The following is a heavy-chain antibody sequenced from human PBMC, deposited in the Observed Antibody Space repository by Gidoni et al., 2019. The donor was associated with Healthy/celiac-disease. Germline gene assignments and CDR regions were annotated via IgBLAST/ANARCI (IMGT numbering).Heavy chain of an antibody. CDR1: GGSISSSSYY. CDR2: IYYSGST. Sequence: QLQLQESGPGLVTPSETLSLTCTVSGGSISSSSYYWGWIRQPPGKGLEWVGSIYYSGSTYYNPSLKSRVTISVDTSKNQFSLKLSSVTAADTAVYYCARQTLTMIVVVIAYYFDYWGQGTLVTVSS. CDR3: ARQTLTMIVVVIAYYFDY. J-gene: IGHJ4*02. V-gene: IGHV4-39*01. D-gene: IGHD3-22*01.